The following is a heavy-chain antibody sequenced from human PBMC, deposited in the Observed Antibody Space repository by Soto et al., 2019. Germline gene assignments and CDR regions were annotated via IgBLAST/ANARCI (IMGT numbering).Heavy chain of an antibody. CDR2: MSYDGSNK. J-gene: IGHJ3*02. D-gene: IGHD7-27*01. CDR1: GFTFSAYA. Sequence: QVQLVESGGGVVQPGRSLRLSCAASGFTFSAYAMHWVRQAPGMGLQWVAVMSYDGSNKYYPDSVKGRFTISRDNSKNTLYLQMNSLRVEDTAVYYCARDRTKANWGTYEASDIWGQGTMVTVSS. V-gene: IGHV3-30-3*01. CDR3: ARDRTKANWGTYEASDI.